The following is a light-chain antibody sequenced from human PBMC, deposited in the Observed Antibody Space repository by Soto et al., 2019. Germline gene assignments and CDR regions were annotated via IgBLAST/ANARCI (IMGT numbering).Light chain of an antibody. J-gene: IGKJ1*01. Sequence: EILMTQYPSTLSASPGERATISCGASPSIGSNLAWYQQKPGKAPRLLIYASSTMDSDFPARLSASGSGTEFTLTISGLKSDDSAVYYCQYYGNSRTFGQGTKVDIK. CDR1: PSIGSN. CDR3: QYYGNSRT. V-gene: IGKV3-15*01. CDR2: ASS.